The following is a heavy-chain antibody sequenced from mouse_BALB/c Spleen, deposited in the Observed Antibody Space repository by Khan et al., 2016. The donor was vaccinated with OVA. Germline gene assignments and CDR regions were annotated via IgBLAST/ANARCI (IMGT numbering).Heavy chain of an antibody. Sequence: VQLQESGAELAKPGASVKISCKASGYSFTTYWMHWVKQRPGQGLEWIGYINPSTGYTDYNQKFKDKATLTADKSSSTAYMELSSLTSEDSAVYYCGRGGHYGAWFTYWGQGTLVTVSA. CDR1: GYSFTTYW. J-gene: IGHJ3*01. V-gene: IGHV1-7*01. CDR2: INPSTGYT. D-gene: IGHD2-1*01. CDR3: GRGGHYGAWFTY.